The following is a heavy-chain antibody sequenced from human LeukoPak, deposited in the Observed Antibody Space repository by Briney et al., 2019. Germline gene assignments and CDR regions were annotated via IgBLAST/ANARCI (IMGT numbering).Heavy chain of an antibody. D-gene: IGHD3-16*02. CDR1: GGSFSGYY. CDR3: ARGHYDYVWGSYRLPSFDY. V-gene: IGHV4-34*01. Sequence: SETLSLTCAVYGGSFSGYYWSWIRQPPGKGLEWIGEINHSGSTNYNPSLKSRVTISVDTSKNQFSLKLSSVTAADTAVYYCARGHYDYVWGSYRLPSFDYWGQGTLVTVSS. CDR2: INHSGST. J-gene: IGHJ4*02.